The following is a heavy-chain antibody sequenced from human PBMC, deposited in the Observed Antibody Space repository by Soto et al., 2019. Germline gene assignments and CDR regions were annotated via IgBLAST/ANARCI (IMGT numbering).Heavy chain of an antibody. V-gene: IGHV3-9*01. Sequence: GGSLRLSCTASGFTFVNYAMHWVRQAPGKGLEWVSGISWNRGTIGYADSVRGRFTISRDNAKNSLYLQMDSLRPEDTALYYCAKDKLYSNFEYYFDYWGQGTLVTVSS. CDR1: GFTFVNYA. J-gene: IGHJ4*02. CDR3: AKDKLYSNFEYYFDY. D-gene: IGHD4-4*01. CDR2: ISWNRGTI.